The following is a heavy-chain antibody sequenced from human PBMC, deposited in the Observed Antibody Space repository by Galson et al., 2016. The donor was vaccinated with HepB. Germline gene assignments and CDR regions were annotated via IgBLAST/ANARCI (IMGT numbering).Heavy chain of an antibody. V-gene: IGHV3-13*01. CDR3: ARGRRSYGMDV. CDR1: GFTFSNYD. J-gene: IGHJ6*02. Sequence: SLRLSCATSGFTFSNYDMHWVRQPIGKGLEWVSGIGSRGGTYYPDSVKGRFTISRENAQNSFYLQLNSLRAEDTAVYYCARGRRSYGMDVWGQGTTVTV. CDR2: IGSRGGT.